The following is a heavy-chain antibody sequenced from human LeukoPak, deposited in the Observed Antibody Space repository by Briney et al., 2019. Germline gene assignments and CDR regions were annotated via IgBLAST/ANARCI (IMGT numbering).Heavy chain of an antibody. CDR1: GGSISSYY. J-gene: IGHJ4*02. V-gene: IGHV4-59*12. Sequence: PSETLSLTCTVSGGSISSYYWSWIRQPPGKGLEWIGYIYYSGSTNYNPSLKSRVTISVDTSKNQFSLKLSSVTAADTAVYYRARDIRQRSREGFDYWGQGTLVTVSS. CDR3: ARDIRQRSREGFDY. D-gene: IGHD6-25*01. CDR2: IYYSGST.